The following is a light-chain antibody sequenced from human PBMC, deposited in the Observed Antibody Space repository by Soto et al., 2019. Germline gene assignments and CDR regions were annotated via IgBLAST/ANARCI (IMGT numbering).Light chain of an antibody. Sequence: DIQMTQSPSSLSASIGDRITITCRASKGISDYLAWYQQKPGKVPKLLIYRASTLQSGVPSRFSGSGSGTDFSLTISSLQPEDVATYYCQKYNTAPPTFGGGTKVEIK. CDR1: KGISDY. J-gene: IGKJ4*01. V-gene: IGKV1-27*01. CDR2: RAS. CDR3: QKYNTAPPT.